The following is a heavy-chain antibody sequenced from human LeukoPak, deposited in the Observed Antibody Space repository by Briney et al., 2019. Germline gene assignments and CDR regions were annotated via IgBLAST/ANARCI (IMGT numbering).Heavy chain of an antibody. CDR1: GFTFSSYA. J-gene: IGHJ4*02. CDR3: VKKGDTMVRGVIDY. V-gene: IGHV3-64D*06. CDR2: ISSNGGST. D-gene: IGHD3-10*01. Sequence: GGSLRLSCSASGFTFSSYAMHWVRQAPGKGLEYVSAISSNGGSTYYADSVKGRFTISRDNSKNTLYLQMSSLRAEDTAVYYCVKKGDTMVRGVIDYWGQGTLVTVSS.